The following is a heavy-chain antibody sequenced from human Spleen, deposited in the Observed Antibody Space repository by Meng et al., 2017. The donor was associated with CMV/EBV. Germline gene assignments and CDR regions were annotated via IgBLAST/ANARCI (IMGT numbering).Heavy chain of an antibody. CDR2: IRSKMYGEAT. J-gene: IGHJ3*02. D-gene: IGHD3-16*01. V-gene: IGHV3-49*04. CDR3: TRGRGNGGKPDSFDI. CDR1: GLRFGEYA. Sequence: GESLKISCTASGLRFGEYAMSWVRQAPGKGLEWVGFIRSKMYGEATEYAASVEGRFTISRDDSKSIAYLQMNSLKTEDTAVYYCTRGRGNGGKPDSFDIWGQGTMVTVSS.